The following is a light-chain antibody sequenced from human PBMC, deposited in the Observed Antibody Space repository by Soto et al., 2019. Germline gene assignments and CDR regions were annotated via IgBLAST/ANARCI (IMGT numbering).Light chain of an antibody. CDR3: QQYNNWPIT. CDR2: GAS. Sequence: EIVMTQSPATLSVSPGERASVSCRASQSVSNNYLAWYQQKPGQAPRLLIYGASSRATGIPARFSGSGSGTEFTLTISSLQSEDFAVYYCQQYNNWPITFGQGTRLEIK. CDR1: QSVSNN. V-gene: IGKV3-15*01. J-gene: IGKJ5*01.